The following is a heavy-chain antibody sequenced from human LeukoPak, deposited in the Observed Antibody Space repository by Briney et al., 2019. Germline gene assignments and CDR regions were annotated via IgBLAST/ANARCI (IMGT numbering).Heavy chain of an antibody. CDR2: ISGSGGST. V-gene: IGHV3-23*01. Sequence: GGSLRLSCAASGFTFSSYAMSWVRQAPGKGLEWVSAISGSGGSTYYADSVKGRFTISRENPKNTLYLQMNSRRAEDTAVYNWGKAAIKNGSGYKSGQHGGKGPLVTVSS. CDR3: GKAAIKNGSGYKSGQH. D-gene: IGHD3-22*01. CDR1: GFTFSSYA. J-gene: IGHJ1*01.